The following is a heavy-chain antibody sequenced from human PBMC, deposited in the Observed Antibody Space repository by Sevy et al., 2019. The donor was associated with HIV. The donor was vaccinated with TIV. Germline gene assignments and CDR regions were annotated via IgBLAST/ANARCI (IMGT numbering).Heavy chain of an antibody. Sequence: QLGGSLRLSCAASGFTFSTYAMHWVRQAPGKGLEGVAIISYDGSKKYYPDSVKGRFTISRDSSKNTLDLQMNSLRPEDTAVYYCARGDSNSYGPGGGLDFWGQGTLVTVSS. V-gene: IGHV3-30-3*01. CDR3: ARGDSNSYGPGGGLDF. CDR2: ISYDGSKK. J-gene: IGHJ4*02. D-gene: IGHD5-18*01. CDR1: GFTFSTYA.